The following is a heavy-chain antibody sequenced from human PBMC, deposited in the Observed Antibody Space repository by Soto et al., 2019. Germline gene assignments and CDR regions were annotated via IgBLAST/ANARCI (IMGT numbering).Heavy chain of an antibody. V-gene: IGHV1-18*04. Sequence: ASVKVSCKASGFNFISYGINWVRQAPGQGLEWMGWISGYNGKTVYAHSVHDRVTMTTDATTGTAYMELRGLRSADTAIYYCARGFRYTSSPDSWFDPWGQGTLVTVSS. CDR3: ARGFRYTSSPDSWFDP. D-gene: IGHD6-6*01. CDR1: GFNFISYG. J-gene: IGHJ5*02. CDR2: ISGYNGKT.